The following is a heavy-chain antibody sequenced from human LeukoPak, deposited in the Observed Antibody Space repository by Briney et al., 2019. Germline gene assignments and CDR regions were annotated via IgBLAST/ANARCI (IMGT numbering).Heavy chain of an antibody. CDR3: ARGVITFGGVNVIERSTFDY. D-gene: IGHD3-16*02. CDR1: GFTVSSNY. CDR2: IYSGGST. Sequence: GGSLRLSCAASGFTVSSNYMSWVRQAPGKGLEWVSVIYSGGSTHYADSVKGRFTISRDNSKNTLYLQMNSLRAEDTAVYYCARGVITFGGVNVIERSTFDYWGQGTLVTVSS. J-gene: IGHJ4*02. V-gene: IGHV3-53*01.